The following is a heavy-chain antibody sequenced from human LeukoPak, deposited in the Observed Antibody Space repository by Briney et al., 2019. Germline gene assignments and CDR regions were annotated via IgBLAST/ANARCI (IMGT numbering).Heavy chain of an antibody. CDR2: IYYNAST. J-gene: IGHJ6*02. CDR3: ARHPRDGYNSPYFYYGVAV. Sequence: PSETLSLTCSVSGGSISRYYWSWIRQPPGKGLEWIGDIYYNASTNYNPPIKSRVTISVDTSKNQFSLKLSSVTAADTAVYYCARHPRDGYNSPYFYYGVAVWGHGTTVTVSS. V-gene: IGHV4-59*08. D-gene: IGHD5-24*01. CDR1: GGSISRYY.